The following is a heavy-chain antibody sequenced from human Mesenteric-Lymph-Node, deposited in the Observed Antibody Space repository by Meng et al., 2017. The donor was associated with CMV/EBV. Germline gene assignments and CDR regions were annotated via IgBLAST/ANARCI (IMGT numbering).Heavy chain of an antibody. CDR2: ISHSGTNI. Sequence: GESLKISCAASGFTFSDFYMGWIRQAPGKGLEWLSYISHSGTNIYYADSVKGRFTLSRDNTKNTLYVQMNSLRADDTAVYYCARGRGYDFWSGYQDGMDVWGQGTTVTVSS. CDR3: ARGRGYDFWSGYQDGMDV. J-gene: IGHJ6*02. CDR1: GFTFSDFY. V-gene: IGHV3-11*01. D-gene: IGHD3-3*01.